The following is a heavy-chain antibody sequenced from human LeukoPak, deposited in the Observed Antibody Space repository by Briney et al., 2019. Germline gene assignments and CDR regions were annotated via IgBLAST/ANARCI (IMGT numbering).Heavy chain of an antibody. CDR1: GGTFSTYA. D-gene: IGHD3-3*01. CDR3: ATSITIFGVVKAFDY. Sequence: SVKVSCKASGGTFSTYAISWVRQAPGQGLEWMGRIIPILGIVNHAQKFQGRVTITADKYTSTAYMELSSLRSEDTAVYYCATSITIFGVVKAFDYWGQGTLVTVSS. CDR2: IIPILGIV. J-gene: IGHJ4*02. V-gene: IGHV1-69*04.